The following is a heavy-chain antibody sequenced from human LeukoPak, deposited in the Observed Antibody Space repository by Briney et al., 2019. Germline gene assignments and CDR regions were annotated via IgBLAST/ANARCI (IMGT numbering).Heavy chain of an antibody. CDR3: ARDFTIFGVVTNAFDI. Sequence: SETLSLTCTVSGGSISSFNWSWIRQPPGKGLEWIGYIYYSGSTNYNPSLKSRVTISVDTSKNQFSLKLSSVTAADTAVYYCARDFTIFGVVTNAFDIWGQGTMVTVSS. CDR1: GGSISSFN. CDR2: IYYSGST. D-gene: IGHD3-3*01. J-gene: IGHJ3*02. V-gene: IGHV4-59*01.